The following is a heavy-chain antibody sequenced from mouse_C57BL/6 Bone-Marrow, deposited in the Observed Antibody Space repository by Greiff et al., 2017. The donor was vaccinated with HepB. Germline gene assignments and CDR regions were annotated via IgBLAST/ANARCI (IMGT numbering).Heavy chain of an antibody. J-gene: IGHJ2*01. Sequence: QVQLQQSGPELVKPGASVKISCKASGYAFSSSWMNWVKQRPGKGLEWIGRIYPGDGDTNYNGKFKGKATLTADKSSSTAYMQLSSLTSEDSAVYFCARTYYGSSVYFDYWGQGTTLTVSS. CDR3: ARTYYGSSVYFDY. CDR1: GYAFSSSW. D-gene: IGHD1-1*01. CDR2: IYPGDGDT. V-gene: IGHV1-82*01.